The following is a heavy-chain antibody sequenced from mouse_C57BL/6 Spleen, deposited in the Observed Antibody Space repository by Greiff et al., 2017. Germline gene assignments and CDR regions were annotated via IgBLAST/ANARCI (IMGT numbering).Heavy chain of an antibody. CDR1: GFTFSSYA. V-gene: IGHV5-4*01. J-gene: IGHJ3*01. CDR3: ARDSNYVLAWFAY. CDR2: ISDGGSYT. D-gene: IGHD2-5*01. Sequence: EVQRVESGGGLVKPGGSLKLSCAASGFTFSSYAMSWVRQTPEKRLEWVATISDGGSYTYYPDNVKGRFTISRDNAKNNLYLQMSHLTSEDTAMYYCARDSNYVLAWFAYWGQGTLVTVSA.